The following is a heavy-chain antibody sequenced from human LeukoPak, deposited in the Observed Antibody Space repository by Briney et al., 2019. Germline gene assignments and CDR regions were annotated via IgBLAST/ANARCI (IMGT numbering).Heavy chain of an antibody. J-gene: IGHJ2*01. CDR1: GGSISSGGYY. D-gene: IGHD6-19*01. CDR3: ARARAVAGSFDL. CDR2: IYYSGST. Sequence: PSETLSLTCTVSGGSISSGGYYWSWIRQHPGKGLEWIGYIYYSGSTNYNPSLKSRVTISVDTSKNQFSLKLSSVTAADTAVYYCARARAVAGSFDLWGRGTLVTVSS. V-gene: IGHV4-61*08.